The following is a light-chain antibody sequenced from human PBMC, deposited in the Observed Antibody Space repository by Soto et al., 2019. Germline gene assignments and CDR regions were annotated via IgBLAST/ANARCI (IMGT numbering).Light chain of an antibody. V-gene: IGKV3-11*01. J-gene: IGKJ4*01. Sequence: EIVFTQSPATLSLSPGETATLSCRASQRVSTYLAWYQQKPGQAPSLLIYDASYRATGIPARFSGSGSGTDFTLTISSLEPEDFAVYYCQQRSSWPLSFGGGTKVDIK. CDR3: QQRSSWPLS. CDR2: DAS. CDR1: QRVSTY.